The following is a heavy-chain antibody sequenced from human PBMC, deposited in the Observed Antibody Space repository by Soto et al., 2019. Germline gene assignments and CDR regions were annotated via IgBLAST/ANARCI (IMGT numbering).Heavy chain of an antibody. V-gene: IGHV1-18*01. Sequence: ASVKVSCKASGYTFTSYGISWVRQARGQGLQWMGWISAYNGNTNYAQKLQGRVTMTTDTSTSTAYMELRSLRSDDTAVYYCALGVYPHYFDYWGQGTLVTVSS. D-gene: IGHD2-8*01. CDR2: ISAYNGNT. CDR1: GYTFTSYG. J-gene: IGHJ4*02. CDR3: ALGVYPHYFDY.